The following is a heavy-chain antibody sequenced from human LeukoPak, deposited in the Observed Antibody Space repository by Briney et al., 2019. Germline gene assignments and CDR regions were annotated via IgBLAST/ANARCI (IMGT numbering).Heavy chain of an antibody. J-gene: IGHJ4*02. CDR1: GFHFSSYC. CDR3: AKEPDGSGSHYSHFDY. D-gene: IGHD3-10*01. Sequence: PWGSLRLSCAAPGFHFSSYCMTWVRQAPGKGLEWVSAISGGGGRTYYTDSVKGRFTISRDNSKNTLYLQLNSLIVEDTAVYYCAKEPDGSGSHYSHFDYWGQGTLVTVSS. V-gene: IGHV3-23*01. CDR2: ISGGGGRT.